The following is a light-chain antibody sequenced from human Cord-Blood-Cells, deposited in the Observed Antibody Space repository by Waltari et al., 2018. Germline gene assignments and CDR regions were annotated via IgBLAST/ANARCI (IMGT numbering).Light chain of an antibody. J-gene: IGLJ1*01. CDR2: DVS. CDR1: SSDGGGDNY. V-gene: IGLV2-11*02. Sequence: QSALTQPRSVSGSPGQAVTIACTGTSSDGGGDNYVSWYPQHPGKAPKLMIYDVSKQPSGVPDRFSGSKSGNTASLTISGLQAEDEADYYCCSYAGSYTFYVFGTGTKVTVL. CDR3: CSYAGSYTFYV.